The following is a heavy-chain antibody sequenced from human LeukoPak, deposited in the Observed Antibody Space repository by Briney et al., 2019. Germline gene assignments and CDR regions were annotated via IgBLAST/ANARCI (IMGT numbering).Heavy chain of an antibody. CDR1: GITVSRYW. CDR3: ATYSGVHHKTFDD. D-gene: IGHD1-26*01. Sequence: PGGSLRLSCAASGITVSRYWMSWVRRTPGGGLEWVANIKQDENEQDYVDSVRGRFTISRDNVKNSLYLQMNSLRVEDTALYFCATYSGVHHKTFDDWGQGTLVTVSS. V-gene: IGHV3-7*03. J-gene: IGHJ4*02. CDR2: IKQDENEQ.